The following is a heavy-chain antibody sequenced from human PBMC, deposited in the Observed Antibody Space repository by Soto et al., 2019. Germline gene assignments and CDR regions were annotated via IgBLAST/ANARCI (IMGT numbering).Heavy chain of an antibody. CDR1: VDSISSYY. Sequence: SETLSLTCTVSVDSISSYYWSWIRQPPGKGLEWIGYIYYSGSTNYNPSLKSRVTISVDTSKNQFSLKLSSVTAADTAVYYCARGVSDYGDYLCAYYFDYWGQGTLVTVSS. J-gene: IGHJ4*02. V-gene: IGHV4-59*01. CDR2: IYYSGST. D-gene: IGHD4-17*01. CDR3: ARGVSDYGDYLCAYYFDY.